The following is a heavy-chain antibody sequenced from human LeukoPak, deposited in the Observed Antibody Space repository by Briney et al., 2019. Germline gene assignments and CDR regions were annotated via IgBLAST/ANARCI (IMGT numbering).Heavy chain of an antibody. J-gene: IGHJ4*02. D-gene: IGHD6-19*01. CDR3: AKALVERAVAAKERGFDY. CDR1: GFTFRSYA. Sequence: PGGSLRLSCAASGFTFRSYAMSWVRRAPGKGLEWVSAISGSGGSTYYADSVKGRFTISRDNSKNTLYLQMNSLRAEDTAVYYCAKALVERAVAAKERGFDYWGQGTLVTVSS. V-gene: IGHV3-23*01. CDR2: ISGSGGST.